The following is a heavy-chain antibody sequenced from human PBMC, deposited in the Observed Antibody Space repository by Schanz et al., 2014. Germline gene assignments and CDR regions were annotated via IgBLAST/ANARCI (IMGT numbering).Heavy chain of an antibody. CDR1: GGSISSGGYY. CDR2: IYSSGST. J-gene: IGHJ4*02. CDR3: AREWSSFDY. Sequence: QVQLQESGPGLVKPSQTLSLTCTVSGGSISSGGYYWTWIRQHPGKRPEWIGYIYSSGSTYYNPPLKSRVSMSIDPSKNQFSLKLSSVPAADTAVYYCAREWSSFDYWGQGALVSVSS. V-gene: IGHV4-31*03. D-gene: IGHD3-10*01.